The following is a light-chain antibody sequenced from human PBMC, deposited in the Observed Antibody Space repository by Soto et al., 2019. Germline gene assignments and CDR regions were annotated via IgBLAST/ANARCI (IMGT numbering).Light chain of an antibody. Sequence: DIQMTQSPSTLSASVGDRVTITCRASQNIRNYLAWYQQKPGKVPRLLIYDASTLESGVPSRFSGSGSGTDFTLTISSLQPDDFGTYYCQQFDTYRTFGPGTIVDIK. V-gene: IGKV1-5*01. J-gene: IGKJ3*01. CDR1: QNIRNY. CDR2: DAS. CDR3: QQFDTYRT.